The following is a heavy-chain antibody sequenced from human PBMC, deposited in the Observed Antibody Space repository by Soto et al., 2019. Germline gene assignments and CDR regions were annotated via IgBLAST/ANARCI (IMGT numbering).Heavy chain of an antibody. CDR2: INAGNGNT. CDR3: AKLAARRSFDC. Sequence: QVHLVQSGAEVKKPGASVKVSCKASGYTFTIYAMHCVRQAPGQRLEWMVWINAGNGNTKYSQKFQGRVTITWDTSASTAYMELSSLRSEDTAVYYCAKLAARRSFDCWGQGNLVTVAS. CDR1: GYTFTIYA. J-gene: IGHJ4*02. V-gene: IGHV1-3*01. D-gene: IGHD6-13*01.